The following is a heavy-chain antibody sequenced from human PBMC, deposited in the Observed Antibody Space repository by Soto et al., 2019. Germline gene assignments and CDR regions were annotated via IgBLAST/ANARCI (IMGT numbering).Heavy chain of an antibody. CDR3: ARNGAVVSYAHYYIDV. D-gene: IGHD3-16*01. CDR1: GGSIRSSSYY. CDR2: FYYSGST. V-gene: IGHV4-39*07. Sequence: SETLSLTCTVSGGSIRSSSYYWGWIRQPQGKGLEWIGCFYYSGSTNYNPSLKSRVTISVDTSRNRFSLNLTSATAADTAVYYCARNGAVVSYAHYYIDVWGRGTAVTGSS. J-gene: IGHJ6*03.